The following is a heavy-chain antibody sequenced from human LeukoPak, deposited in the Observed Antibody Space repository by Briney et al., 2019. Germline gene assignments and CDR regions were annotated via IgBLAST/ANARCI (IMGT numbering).Heavy chain of an antibody. CDR3: ASGPYSSSWYQDGMDV. J-gene: IGHJ6*02. V-gene: IGHV3-48*04. D-gene: IGHD6-13*01. CDR1: GFTFSSYS. Sequence: GGSLRLSCAASGFTFSSYSMSWVRQAPGKGLEWVSYISSSSSTIYYADSVKGRFTISRDNAKNSLYLQMNSLRAEDTAVYYCASGPYSSSWYQDGMDVWGQGTTVTVSS. CDR2: ISSSSSTI.